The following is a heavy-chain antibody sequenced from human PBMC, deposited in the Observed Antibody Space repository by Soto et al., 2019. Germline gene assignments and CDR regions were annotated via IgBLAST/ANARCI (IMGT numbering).Heavy chain of an antibody. CDR2: IYWDDDK. V-gene: IGHV2-5*02. D-gene: IGHD4-17*01. CDR1: GFSLTTSGVG. CDR3: AHRTTTVTWWFDP. Sequence: QITLKESGPTLVKPTQTLTLTCTFSGFSLTTSGVGEGWIRQPPGTALEWLALIYWDDDKRYRPSLKSRLTLTNDTSKNQGVLTITNMDPADTATYCCAHRTTTVTWWFDPCGQGTLVTVSS. J-gene: IGHJ5*02.